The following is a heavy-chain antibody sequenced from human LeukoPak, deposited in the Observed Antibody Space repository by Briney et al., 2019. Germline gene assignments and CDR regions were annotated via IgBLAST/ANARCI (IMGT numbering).Heavy chain of an antibody. D-gene: IGHD2-15*01. CDR2: INPNSGGT. V-gene: IGHV1-2*06. CDR1: GYTFTGYY. Sequence: ASVKVSCKASGYTFTGYYMHWVRQAPGQGLEWMGRINPNSGGTNYAQKFQGRVTMTRDTSISTAYMELSRLRSDDTAVYYCAREVARYCSGGSCYSGWFDPWGQGTLVTVSS. CDR3: AREVARYCSGGSCYSGWFDP. J-gene: IGHJ5*02.